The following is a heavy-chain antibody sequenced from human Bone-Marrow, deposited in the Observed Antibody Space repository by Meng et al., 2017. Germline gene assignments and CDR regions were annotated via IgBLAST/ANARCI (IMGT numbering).Heavy chain of an antibody. CDR3: ARFTPFDY. V-gene: IGHV3-74*01. Sequence: ELYLVESGGALVLPAGCLRLSCTASGFIFSSYWMHWGGQDPGKGQVWFSRINNDGSSTDYADSVKGRLTISRDNAKNTMYLQMNSLRAEDTAMYYCARFTPFDYWGQGTLVTVSS. J-gene: IGHJ4*02. CDR1: GFIFSSYW. CDR2: INNDGSST.